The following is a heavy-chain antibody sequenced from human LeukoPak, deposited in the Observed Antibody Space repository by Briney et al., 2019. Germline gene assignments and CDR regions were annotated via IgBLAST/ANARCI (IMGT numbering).Heavy chain of an antibody. CDR2: INQDGSRK. V-gene: IGHV3-7*05. Sequence: PGGSLRLSCAASGFNFRSDWMNWVRQAPGKGLEWVANINQDGSRKNYLDSVKGRFTVARDNAKSSLYLQMSSLRAEDTAVYYCVRDPDILSGVAFDLWGQGTMVTVSS. J-gene: IGHJ3*01. D-gene: IGHD3-9*01. CDR3: VRDPDILSGVAFDL. CDR1: GFNFRSDW.